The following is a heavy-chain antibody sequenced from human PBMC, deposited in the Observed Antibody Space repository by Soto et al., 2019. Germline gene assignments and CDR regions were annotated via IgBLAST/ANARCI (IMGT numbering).Heavy chain of an antibody. D-gene: IGHD2-8*01. J-gene: IGHJ4*02. CDR2: ISGSGVTT. CDR1: GFTFSSHE. Sequence: PGGSLRLSCAASGFTFSSHEMNWVHQAPGKGLEWISYISGSGVTTYYADSVRGRFIVSRDNAQESLFLQMNSLRVEDTAIYYCARGGVYWGQGTLVTVSS. V-gene: IGHV3-48*03. CDR3: ARGGVY.